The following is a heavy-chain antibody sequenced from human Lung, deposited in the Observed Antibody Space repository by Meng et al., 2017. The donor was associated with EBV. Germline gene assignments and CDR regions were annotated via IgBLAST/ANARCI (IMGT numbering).Heavy chain of an antibody. CDR2: INYSGIT. CDR3: ARGGTSSAPFDY. D-gene: IGHD2-2*01. J-gene: IGHJ4*02. Sequence: QVTLEHAGPGLLKPSETLSLTCGVSGRSFSSSYWSWIRQPPGKGLEWIGQINYSGITNYNPSLKSRVTISVDTSKNQFSLSLNSVTAADTAVYYCARGGTSSAPFDYWGQGTLVTVSS. V-gene: IGHV4-34*01. CDR1: GRSFSSSY.